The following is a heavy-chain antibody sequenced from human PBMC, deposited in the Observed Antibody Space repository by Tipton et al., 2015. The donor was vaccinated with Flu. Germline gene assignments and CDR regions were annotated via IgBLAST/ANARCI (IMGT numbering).Heavy chain of an antibody. J-gene: IGHJ5*02. CDR3: ARGPNSYDSSGSKKNWFGP. V-gene: IGHV1-69*01. Sequence: QLVQSGAEVKKPGSSVKVSCKASGGTFSSYAISWVRQAPGQGLEWMGGIIPIFGTANYAQKFQGRVTITADESTSTAYMELSSLRSGDTAVYYCARGPNSYDSSGSKKNWFGPWGQGTLVTVSS. CDR2: IIPIFGTA. D-gene: IGHD3-22*01. CDR1: GGTFSSYA.